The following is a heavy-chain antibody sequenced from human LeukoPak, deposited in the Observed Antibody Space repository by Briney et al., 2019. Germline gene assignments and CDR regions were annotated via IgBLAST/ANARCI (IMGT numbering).Heavy chain of an antibody. Sequence: SETLSLTCTFSGGSISLYYWNWIRQPASKGLGWIGLLHPSGSTTYNPSLESRVTMSLDTSNNQFSLNLTSVTAADTAVYYCATMFGDSSDFDHWGQGILVTVSS. J-gene: IGHJ4*02. V-gene: IGHV4-4*07. CDR1: GGSISLYY. CDR3: ATMFGDSSDFDH. CDR2: LHPSGST. D-gene: IGHD3-10*02.